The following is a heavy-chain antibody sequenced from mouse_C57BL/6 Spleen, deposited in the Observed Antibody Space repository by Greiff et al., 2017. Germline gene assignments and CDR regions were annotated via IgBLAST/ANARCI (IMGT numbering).Heavy chain of an antibody. CDR2: IWSGGST. J-gene: IGHJ4*01. CDR3: ARGGANYDAMDY. V-gene: IGHV2-2*01. D-gene: IGHD3-1*01. Sequence: QVQLKQSGPGLVQPSQSLSITCTVSGFSLTSYGVHWVRQSPGKGLEWLGVIWSGGSTDSNAAFISSLRISKDNSKSQVFFKRNSLQADDTARYYCARGGANYDAMDYWGQGTSVTVSS. CDR1: GFSLTSYG.